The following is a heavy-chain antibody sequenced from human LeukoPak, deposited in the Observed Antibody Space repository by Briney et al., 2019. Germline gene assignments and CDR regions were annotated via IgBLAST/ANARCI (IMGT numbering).Heavy chain of an antibody. V-gene: IGHV3-23*01. CDR2: ITASGGST. Sequence: GGSLRLSCAASGFTFRNYAMSWVRQAPGKGLEWVSVITASGGSTYYADSVKGRFTISRDNFRNTLYLQMNSLRAEDTAVYYCASFDFWSGYYKAYWGQGTLVTVSS. CDR1: GFTFRNYA. D-gene: IGHD3-3*01. CDR3: ASFDFWSGYYKAY. J-gene: IGHJ4*02.